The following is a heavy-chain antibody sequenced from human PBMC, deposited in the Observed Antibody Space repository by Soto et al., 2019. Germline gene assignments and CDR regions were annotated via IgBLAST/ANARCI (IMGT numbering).Heavy chain of an antibody. CDR2: ISAHNGNT. Sequence: QVQLVQSGAEVKKPGASVKVSCKASGYTFTSYGISWVRQAPGQGLEWMGWISAHNGNTNYAQKLQGRVTMTTDTSTSTAYMELGILRSDDTDVYYCARVHFGDYSTYYFDYWGQGTLVTVSS. D-gene: IGHD4-17*01. J-gene: IGHJ4*02. V-gene: IGHV1-18*04. CDR1: GYTFTSYG. CDR3: ARVHFGDYSTYYFDY.